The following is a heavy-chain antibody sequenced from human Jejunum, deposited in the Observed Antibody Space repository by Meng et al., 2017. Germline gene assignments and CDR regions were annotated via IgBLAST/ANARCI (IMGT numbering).Heavy chain of an antibody. J-gene: IGHJ5*02. CDR1: GASSSGAY. V-gene: IGHV4-59*01. CDR3: ARRAVGARGWIDP. CDR2: VYDNGNT. Sequence: QLRESGPRLGTRSEPLSLACTVAGASSSGAYCNWIRQPKGKGLEWIGGVYDNGNTNYNPSCKSRATMSLDTSKTQFSLRLSSVTAEDTAVYSCARRAVGARGWIDPWGQGTLVTVSS. D-gene: IGHD4/OR15-4a*01.